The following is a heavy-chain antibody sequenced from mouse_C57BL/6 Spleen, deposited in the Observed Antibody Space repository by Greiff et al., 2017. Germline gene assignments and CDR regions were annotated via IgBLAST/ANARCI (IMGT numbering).Heavy chain of an antibody. CDR2: YPGSGNTY. V-gene: IGHV1-83*01. J-gene: IGHJ3*01. CDR1: YTFTDYYM. Sequence: VQLQQSGPELVKPGASVKMSCKASGYTFTDYYMHWVKQKPGKGLEWIGEIYPGSGNTYYNEKFKGKATLTADTSSSTAYMQLSSLTSEDSAVYVCAREDGSSPWFAYWGQGTLVTVSA. D-gene: IGHD1-1*01. CDR3: REDGSSPWFAY.